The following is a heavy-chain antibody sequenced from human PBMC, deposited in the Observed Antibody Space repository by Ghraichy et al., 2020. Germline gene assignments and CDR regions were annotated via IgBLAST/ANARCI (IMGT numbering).Heavy chain of an antibody. CDR1: GFIIDGYA. CDR3: AKGTKEVVYHGMDV. V-gene: IGHV3-9*01. CDR2: INWSSTSI. J-gene: IGHJ6*02. Sequence: GGSLRLSCATSGFIIDGYAMHWVRQVPGKGLEWVSGINWSSTSIGYADSVKGRFTISRHNAKNSLYLEMDNLRGEDTALYYCAKGTKEVVYHGMDVWGQGTTVTVSS.